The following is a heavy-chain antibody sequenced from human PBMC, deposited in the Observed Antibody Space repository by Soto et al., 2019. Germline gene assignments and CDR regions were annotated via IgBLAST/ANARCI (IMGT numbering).Heavy chain of an antibody. J-gene: IGHJ4*02. Sequence: GGSLRLSCAVSGFTFDDNAMHWVRQAPEKGLEWVSGINWKSDIGYAASVKCRFTISRDNAENSLYPQMNSLRAEDTALYYCAISQDRGGRTTFIYWGQGTQVTVSS. V-gene: IGHV3-9*01. CDR3: AISQDRGGRTTFIY. D-gene: IGHD3-16*01. CDR1: GFTFDDNA. CDR2: INWKSDI.